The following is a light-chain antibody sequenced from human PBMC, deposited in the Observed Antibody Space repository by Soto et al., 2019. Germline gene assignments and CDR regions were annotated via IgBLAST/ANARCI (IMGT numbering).Light chain of an antibody. CDR2: EVS. J-gene: IGLJ3*02. Sequence: QSALTQPASVSGSPGQSITISCTGTSSDVGGYNYVSWYQQYPGKAPKLMIYEVSKRPSGVPDRFSGSKSGNTASLTVSGLRAEDEADYYCSSHAGSINVAFGGGTKLTVL. CDR1: SSDVGGYNY. V-gene: IGLV2-8*01. CDR3: SSHAGSINVA.